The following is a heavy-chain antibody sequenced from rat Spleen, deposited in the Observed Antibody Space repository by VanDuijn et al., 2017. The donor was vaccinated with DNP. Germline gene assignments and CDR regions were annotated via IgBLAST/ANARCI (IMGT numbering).Heavy chain of an antibody. CDR3: ARDDYGSSGAMDP. CDR2: ISYEGSNT. Sequence: EVQLVESGGGLVQPGRSLKLSCAASGFTFSDYYMAWVRQAPKKGLELVAYISYEGSNTYSGASVRGRFTISRDDAKSTLSLQMDSLRSEDTATYYWARDDYGSSGAMDPWGQGTSVTVSS. V-gene: IGHV5-22*01. J-gene: IGHJ4*01. CDR1: GFTFSDYY. D-gene: IGHD1-3*01.